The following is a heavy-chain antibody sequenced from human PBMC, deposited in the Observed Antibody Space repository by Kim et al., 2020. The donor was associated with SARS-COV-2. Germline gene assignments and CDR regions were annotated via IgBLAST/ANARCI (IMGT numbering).Heavy chain of an antibody. V-gene: IGHV3-21*01. Sequence: GGSLRLSCAASGFTFSSYSMNWVRQAPGKGLEWVSSISSSSSYIYYADSVKGRFTISRDNAKNSLYLQMNSLRAEDTAVYYCARELVYAILLPHYYYYMDVWGKGTTVTVSS. CDR3: ARELVYAILLPHYYYYMDV. CDR2: ISSSSSYI. J-gene: IGHJ6*03. CDR1: GFTFSSYS. D-gene: IGHD2-8*01.